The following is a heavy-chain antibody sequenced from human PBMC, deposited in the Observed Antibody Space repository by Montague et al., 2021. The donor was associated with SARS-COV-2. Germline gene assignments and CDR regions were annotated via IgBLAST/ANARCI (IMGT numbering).Heavy chain of an antibody. J-gene: IGHJ4*02. D-gene: IGHD5-18*01. V-gene: IGHV4-39*01. CDR1: GGPISGSSDD. Sequence: SETLSLTCTVTGGPISGSSDDWGWIRQSPGKGLEWFASVDYSGNTXYSPSLKSRLTISVDTSKNQFSLKLNSVTAADTALYYCARREYSYGWGDWGQGTLVTVSS. CDR2: VDYSGNT. CDR3: ARREYSYGWGD.